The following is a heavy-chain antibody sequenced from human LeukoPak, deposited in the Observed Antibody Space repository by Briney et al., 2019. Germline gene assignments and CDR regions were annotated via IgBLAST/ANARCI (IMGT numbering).Heavy chain of an antibody. CDR1: GGSISTYY. CDR2: IYHSGST. J-gene: IGHJ4*02. V-gene: IGHV4-39*07. CDR3: ASTALGGGICGGDCYFDY. D-gene: IGHD2-21*02. Sequence: SETLSLTCTVSGGSISTYYWGWIRQPPGKGLEWIGSIYHSGSTYCNPSLRSRVTISVDTSKNQFSLKLTSVTAADTAVYYCASTALGGGICGGDCYFDYWGQGTLVTVSS.